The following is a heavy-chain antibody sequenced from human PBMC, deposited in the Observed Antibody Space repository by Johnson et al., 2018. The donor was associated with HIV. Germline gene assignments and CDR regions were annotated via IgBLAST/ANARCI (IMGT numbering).Heavy chain of an antibody. J-gene: IGHJ3*02. V-gene: IGHV3-9*01. Sequence: VQLVESGGALVQPGRSLRLTCAASGFTFDDYAMYWVRQAPGKGLEWVSGISWNSGIIGYADSVKGRFTISRDNAKHSLYLQMNRLRGEDTALYYCAKDMSGYDDAFDIWGQGTMVTVSS. CDR1: GFTFDDYA. CDR2: ISWNSGII. D-gene: IGHD5-12*01. CDR3: AKDMSGYDDAFDI.